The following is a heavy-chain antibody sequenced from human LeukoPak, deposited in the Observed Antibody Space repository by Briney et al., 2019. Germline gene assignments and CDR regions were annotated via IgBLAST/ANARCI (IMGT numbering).Heavy chain of an antibody. V-gene: IGHV3-7*01. CDR3: VGQAGVS. CDR1: GFSITNYW. D-gene: IGHD6-19*01. Sequence: GGSLRLSCAVSGFSITNYWMTWVRQAPGKGLEWVANIKGDGSEKYYVDSVKGRFTISRDNDKNYLYLQMNSLGDEGTAVYYCVGQAGVSWGQGTLVTVSS. CDR2: IKGDGSEK. J-gene: IGHJ5*02.